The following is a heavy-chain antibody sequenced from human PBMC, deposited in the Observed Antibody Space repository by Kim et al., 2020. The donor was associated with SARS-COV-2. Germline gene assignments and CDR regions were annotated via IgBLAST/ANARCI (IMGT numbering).Heavy chain of an antibody. CDR2: INTDGSTT. J-gene: IGHJ4*02. Sequence: GGSLRLSCAASGFIFSDYWMHWIRQAPGKGLVWVSRINTDGSTTKYADSVKGRFTISRDNAKNTLYLEMSSLGADDTAVYYCAGDLSSGWHHPVGYWGLGTQVIVSS. CDR3: AGDLSSGWHHPVGY. D-gene: IGHD6-25*01. CDR1: GFIFSDYW. V-gene: IGHV3-74*03.